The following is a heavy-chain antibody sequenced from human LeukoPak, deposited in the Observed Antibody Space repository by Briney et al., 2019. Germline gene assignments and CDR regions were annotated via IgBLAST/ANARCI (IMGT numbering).Heavy chain of an antibody. CDR2: VYFSGST. V-gene: IGHV4-39*01. J-gene: IGHJ4*02. CDR3: ARGVEMWSYFDS. D-gene: IGHD2-21*01. CDR1: GASLSSRDHD. Sequence: SETLSLTCSVSGASLSSRDHDWAWILQPPGKGLEWIGSVYFSGSTYYKTSLESRPIISVATSKTQFSLPLKSVTAANTSVYCGARGVEMWSYFDSWGQGTPVIVS.